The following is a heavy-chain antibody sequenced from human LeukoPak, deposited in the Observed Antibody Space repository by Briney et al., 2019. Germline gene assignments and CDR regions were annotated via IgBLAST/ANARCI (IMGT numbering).Heavy chain of an antibody. CDR3: TRDRYYYDSSGYLYYFDY. Sequence: GGSLRLSCTASGFTFGDYAMSWVRQAPGKGLEWVGFIRSKAYGGTTEYAASVKGRFTISRDDSKSIAYLQMNSLKTEDTAVYYCTRDRYYYDSSGYLYYFDYWGQGTLVTVSS. D-gene: IGHD3-22*01. CDR1: GFTFGDYA. V-gene: IGHV3-49*04. J-gene: IGHJ4*02. CDR2: IRSKAYGGTT.